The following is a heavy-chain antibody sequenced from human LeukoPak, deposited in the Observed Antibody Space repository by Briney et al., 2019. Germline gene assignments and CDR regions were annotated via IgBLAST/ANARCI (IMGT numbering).Heavy chain of an antibody. D-gene: IGHD2-21*02. Sequence: GRSLRLSCAASGFTFSSYAMHWVRQAPGKGLEWVSSISSSSSYIYYADSVKGRFTISRDNAKNSLYLQMDSLSVEDTAFYYCARAQIAVVTATGPLDYWGQGIQVTVSS. CDR1: GFTFSSYA. J-gene: IGHJ4*02. V-gene: IGHV3-21*04. CDR2: ISSSSSYI. CDR3: ARAQIAVVTATGPLDY.